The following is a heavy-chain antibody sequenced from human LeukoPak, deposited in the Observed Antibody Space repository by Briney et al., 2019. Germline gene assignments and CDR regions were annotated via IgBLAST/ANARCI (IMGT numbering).Heavy chain of an antibody. Sequence: GGSLRLSCAASGFTFSSYAMSWVRQAPGKGLEWVSGISGSGGSTYYADSVKGRFTIFRDNSKSTLYLQMNSLRAEDTAVYHCANGWSPDYWGRGTLVTVSS. CDR1: GFTFSSYA. D-gene: IGHD2-15*01. J-gene: IGHJ4*02. CDR3: ANGWSPDY. V-gene: IGHV3-23*01. CDR2: ISGSGGST.